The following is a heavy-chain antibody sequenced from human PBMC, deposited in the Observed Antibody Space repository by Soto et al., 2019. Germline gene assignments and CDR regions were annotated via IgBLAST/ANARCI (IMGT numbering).Heavy chain of an antibody. Sequence: AASGLTVRNYAMDGVRKKPGKGLEWMAITSDDESRRYYADSVRGRFTISRDNSKNTLYLEMNSLRDEDTALFYCARGSGSGSFLIDYWGQGILVTVSS. D-gene: IGHD3-10*01. J-gene: IGHJ4*02. CDR2: TSDDESRR. CDR1: GLTVRNYA. CDR3: ARGSGSGSFLIDY. V-gene: IGHV3-30*04.